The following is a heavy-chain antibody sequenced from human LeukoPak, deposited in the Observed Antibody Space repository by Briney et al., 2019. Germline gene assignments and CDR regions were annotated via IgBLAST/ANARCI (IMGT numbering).Heavy chain of an antibody. V-gene: IGHV1-69*13. J-gene: IGHJ6*02. D-gene: IGHD1-26*01. Sequence: VASVKVSCKASGGTFSSYAISWVRQAPGQGLEWMGGIIPIFGTANYAQKFRGRVTITADESASTAYMELSSLRSEDTAVYYCARVRMGATLNYYYYGMDVWGQGTTVTVSS. CDR3: ARVRMGATLNYYYYGMDV. CDR1: GGTFSSYA. CDR2: IIPIFGTA.